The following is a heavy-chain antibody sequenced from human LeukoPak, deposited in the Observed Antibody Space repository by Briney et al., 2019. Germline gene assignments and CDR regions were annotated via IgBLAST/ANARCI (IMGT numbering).Heavy chain of an antibody. CDR2: IIPIFGTA. CDR3: ARDRGLGGNNWFDP. Sequence: ASVMVSCKASGGTFSSYAISWVRQATGQGLEWMGGIIPIFGTANYAQKFQGRVTITADESTSTAYMELSSLRSEDTAVYYCARDRGLGGNNWFDPWGQGTQVTVSS. J-gene: IGHJ5*02. CDR1: GGTFSSYA. D-gene: IGHD3-10*01. V-gene: IGHV1-69*13.